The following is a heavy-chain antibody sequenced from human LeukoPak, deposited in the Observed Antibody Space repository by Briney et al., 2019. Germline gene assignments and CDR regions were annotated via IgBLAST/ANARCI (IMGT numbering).Heavy chain of an antibody. J-gene: IGHJ4*02. CDR3: TRASPVIQLWPPYYFHY. CDR2: IYSGGST. Sequence: PGGSLRLSCAASGFTFSSNYMSWVRQAPGKGLEWVSVIYSGGSTYYADTVKGRFTISRDHSNNTLYLQMNSLRTEDTAVYYRTRASPVIQLWPPYYFHYWGQGTLVTVSP. CDR1: GFTFSSNY. V-gene: IGHV3-53*01. D-gene: IGHD5-18*01.